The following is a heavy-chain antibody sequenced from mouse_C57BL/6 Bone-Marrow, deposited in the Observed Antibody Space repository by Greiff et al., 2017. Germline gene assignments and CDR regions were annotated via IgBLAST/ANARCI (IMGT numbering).Heavy chain of an antibody. D-gene: IGHD2-2*01. V-gene: IGHV10-1*01. Sequence: EVQLQESGGGLVQPKGSLKLSCAASGFSFNTYAMNWVRQAPGKGLEWVARIRSKSNNYATYYADSVKDRFTISRDDSESMLYLQMNNLKTEDTAMYYCVRFLYGYYYAKDYWGQGTAVTVSS. J-gene: IGHJ4*01. CDR3: VRFLYGYYYAKDY. CDR1: GFSFNTYA. CDR2: IRSKSNNYAT.